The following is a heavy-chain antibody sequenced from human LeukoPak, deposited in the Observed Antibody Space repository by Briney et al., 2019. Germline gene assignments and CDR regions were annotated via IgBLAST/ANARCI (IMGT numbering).Heavy chain of an antibody. Sequence: GGSLRLSCAASGFTLSIYWMHWVRQAPGKGLVWVSRIKSDGRTNYAGSVKGRFTISRDNAKNTVSLQMNSLRAEDTGVYYCARAPSEIGGYYPEYFRHWGQGTLVIVSS. D-gene: IGHD3-22*01. CDR3: ARAPSEIGGYYPEYFRH. CDR1: GFTLSIYW. V-gene: IGHV3-74*01. J-gene: IGHJ1*01. CDR2: IKSDGRT.